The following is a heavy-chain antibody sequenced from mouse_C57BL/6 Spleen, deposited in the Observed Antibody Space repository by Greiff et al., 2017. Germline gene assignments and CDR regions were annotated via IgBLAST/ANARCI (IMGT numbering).Heavy chain of an antibody. V-gene: IGHV1-81*01. J-gene: IGHJ1*03. CDR1: GYTFTSYG. Sequence: VQLQEPGAELARPGASVKLSCKASGYTFTSYGISWVKQRTGQGLEWIGEIYPRSGNTYYNEKFKGKATLTVDKPSSPAYMELRSLTSEDSAVXVCARLASFYDDYAHWYFDVWGTGTTVTVSS. CDR2: IYPRSGNT. CDR3: ARLASFYDDYAHWYFDV. D-gene: IGHD2-4*01.